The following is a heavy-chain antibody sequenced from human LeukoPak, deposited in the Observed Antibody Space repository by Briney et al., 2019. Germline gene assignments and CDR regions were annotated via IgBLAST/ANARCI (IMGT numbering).Heavy chain of an antibody. Sequence: SETLSLTCTASGGSISSYYWSWIRQPPGKGLEWIGYIYYSGSINYSPSLKSRVTISVDTSKNQFSLKPRSVTAADTAVYYCARYSGSYSGFDYWGQGTLVTVSS. V-gene: IGHV4-59*08. D-gene: IGHD1-26*01. CDR3: ARYSGSYSGFDY. J-gene: IGHJ4*02. CDR1: GGSISSYY. CDR2: IYYSGSI.